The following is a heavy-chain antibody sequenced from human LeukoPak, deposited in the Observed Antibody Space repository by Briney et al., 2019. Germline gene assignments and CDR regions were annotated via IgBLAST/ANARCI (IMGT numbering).Heavy chain of an antibody. D-gene: IGHD3-3*01. CDR2: ISYDGSDK. V-gene: IGHV3-30*18. CDR3: AKDKSPWSDPPGPYFQH. Sequence: PGGSLRLSCAASGFTFSSYAMHWVRQAPGKGLEWVAVISYDGSDKYYGDSVKGRFTISRDNSKNTLYLQMNSLRAEDTALYYCAKDKSPWSDPPGPYFQHWGQGTLITVSS. CDR1: GFTFSSYA. J-gene: IGHJ1*01.